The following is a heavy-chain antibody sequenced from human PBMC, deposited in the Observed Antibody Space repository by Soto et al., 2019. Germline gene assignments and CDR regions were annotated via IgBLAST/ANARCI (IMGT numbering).Heavy chain of an antibody. D-gene: IGHD3-22*01. CDR1: VVSIISGHY. CDR3: ARIEPCVPYSYDSSPYTSDNWFEP. V-gene: IGHV4-38-2*01. CDR2: IYHGVST. J-gene: IGHJ5*02. Sequence: SETLSLTYAVSVVSIISGHYWCSLRQPPGKALEWIGSIYHGVSTYYNPSLNSRVTLSIDMTSNHVSLILNSVTAADTALYYCARIEPCVPYSYDSSPYTSDNWFEPWGQ.